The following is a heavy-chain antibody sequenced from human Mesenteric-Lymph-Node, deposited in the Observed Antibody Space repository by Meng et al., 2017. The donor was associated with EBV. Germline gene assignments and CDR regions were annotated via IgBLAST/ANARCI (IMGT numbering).Heavy chain of an antibody. CDR3: AREAGTSRTGLGY. Sequence: VQLQTSSTGLVKPPQTLPLTCALPWDSVSCNRAAWNWIRQSPSRGLEWLGRTYYRSKWYNDYAVSVKSRISINPDTSKNQFSLQLNSVTPEDTAVYYCAREAGTSRTGLGYWGQGTLVTVSS. CDR1: WDSVSCNRAA. CDR2: TYYRSKWYN. J-gene: IGHJ4*02. V-gene: IGHV6-1*01. D-gene: IGHD2-2*01.